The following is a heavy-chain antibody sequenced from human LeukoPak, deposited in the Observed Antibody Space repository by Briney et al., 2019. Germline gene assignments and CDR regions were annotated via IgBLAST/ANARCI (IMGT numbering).Heavy chain of an antibody. CDR1: GYTFTSYD. D-gene: IGHD5-18*01. Sequence: ASVKVSCNASGYTFTSYDINWVRQATGQGLEWMGWMNPNSGNTGYAQKFQGRVTMTRNTSISTAYMELSSLRSEDTAVYYCARLGDTAMDPFIDYYYYYMDVWGKGTTVTVSS. V-gene: IGHV1-8*01. CDR2: MNPNSGNT. J-gene: IGHJ6*03. CDR3: ARLGDTAMDPFIDYYYYYMDV.